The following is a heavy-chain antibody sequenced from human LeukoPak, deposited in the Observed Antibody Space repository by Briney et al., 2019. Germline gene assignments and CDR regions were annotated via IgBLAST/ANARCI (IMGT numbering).Heavy chain of an antibody. CDR1: RFTFSSYA. CDR3: ARGLQIVVVITTDEQDAFDI. Sequence: GGSLRLSCAASRFTFSSYAMSWVRQAPGKGLEWVSVISATDGSTNYADSVKGRFTISRDNAKNSLYLQMNSLRAEDTAVYYCARGLQIVVVITTDEQDAFDIWGQGTMVTVSS. J-gene: IGHJ3*02. D-gene: IGHD3-22*01. CDR2: ISATDGST. V-gene: IGHV3-23*01.